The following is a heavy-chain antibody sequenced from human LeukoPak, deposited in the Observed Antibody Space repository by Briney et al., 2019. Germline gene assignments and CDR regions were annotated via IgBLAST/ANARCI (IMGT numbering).Heavy chain of an antibody. V-gene: IGHV1-18*01. CDR3: ARDYCSSTSCFQSVPSLDY. D-gene: IGHD2-2*01. Sequence: APVKVSCKASGYTFTSYGISWVRQAPGQGLEWMGWISAYNGNTNYAQKLQGRVTMTTDTSTSTAYMELRSLRSDDTAVYYCARDYCSSTSCFQSVPSLDYWGQGTLVTVSS. CDR1: GYTFTSYG. J-gene: IGHJ4*02. CDR2: ISAYNGNT.